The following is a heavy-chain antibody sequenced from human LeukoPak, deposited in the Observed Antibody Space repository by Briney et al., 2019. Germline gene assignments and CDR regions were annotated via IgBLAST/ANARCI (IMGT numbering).Heavy chain of an antibody. D-gene: IGHD3-3*01. CDR2: IYPGDSDS. J-gene: IGHJ3*02. CDR1: GYSFTNYW. V-gene: IGHV5-51*01. CDR3: ARTSSGGKLITIFGVGIEGNAFDI. Sequence: GESLKISCKGSGYSFTNYWIAWVRQMPGKGLEWMGIIYPGDSDSRYSPSFQGQVTISADKSISTAYLQWSSLKASDTAMYYCARTSSGGKLITIFGVGIEGNAFDIWGQGTMVTVSS.